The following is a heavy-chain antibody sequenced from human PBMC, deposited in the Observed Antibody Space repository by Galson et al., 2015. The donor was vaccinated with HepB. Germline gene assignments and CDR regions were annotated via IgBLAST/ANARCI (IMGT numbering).Heavy chain of an antibody. Sequence: QSGAEVKKPGESLRISCKGSGYRFTTYWITWVRQMPGKGLEWMGRTDPSDSFTDYSPSFQGHVTFSADKSISTAYLQWTSLKASDTAMYYCARTGIVATRTQSYYYYGMDVWGQGTTVTVSS. V-gene: IGHV5-10-1*01. CDR2: TDPSDSFT. CDR3: ARTGIVATRTQSYYYYGMDV. CDR1: GYRFTTYW. D-gene: IGHD5-12*01. J-gene: IGHJ6*02.